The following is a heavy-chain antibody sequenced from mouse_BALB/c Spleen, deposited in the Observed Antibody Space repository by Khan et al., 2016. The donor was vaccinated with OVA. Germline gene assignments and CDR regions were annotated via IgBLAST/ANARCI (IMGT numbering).Heavy chain of an antibody. CDR1: GYSITSGYG. D-gene: IGHD1-2*01. CDR3: ARTARIKY. Sequence: EVQLVESGPGLVKPSQSPSLTCTVTGYSITSGYGWNWIRQFPGNKLEWMGYISYSGSTNYNPSLKSRISITRDTSKNQFFPQLNSVTTEDTATYYCARTARIKYWGQGTTLTVSS. CDR2: ISYSGST. J-gene: IGHJ2*01. V-gene: IGHV3-2*02.